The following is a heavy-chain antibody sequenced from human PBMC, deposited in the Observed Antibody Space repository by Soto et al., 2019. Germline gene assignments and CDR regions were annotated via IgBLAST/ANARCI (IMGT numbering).Heavy chain of an antibody. CDR1: GFTFDDCA. Sequence: EVQLVESGGGLVQPGRSLRLSCEASGFTFDDCAMHWVRQAPGKGLEWVSGIRWDSSSTGYADSVKGRFTISRDNAKNSLYLQMDSLRAEDTALYYCAKGERYCRGGTCYLFDYWGQGTLVTVSS. V-gene: IGHV3-9*01. CDR3: AKGERYCRGGTCYLFDY. D-gene: IGHD2-15*01. CDR2: IRWDSSST. J-gene: IGHJ4*02.